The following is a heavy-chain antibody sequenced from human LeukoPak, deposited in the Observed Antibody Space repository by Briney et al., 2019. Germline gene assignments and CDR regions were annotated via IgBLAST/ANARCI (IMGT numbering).Heavy chain of an antibody. CDR1: GGSVSSSFYS. D-gene: IGHD6-19*01. J-gene: IGHJ4*02. CDR3: AKDRNGWPTNFDS. CDR2: ISSSGGTK. V-gene: IGHV3-23*01. Sequence: PSVTLSLTCNVSGGSVSSSFYSWGSIRQAPGKGLEWVSAISSSGGTKKYADSVKGRFSTSIDNSKTTLYLQMNSLRAEDTPVYYCAKDRNGWPTNFDSWGQGNLVTVS.